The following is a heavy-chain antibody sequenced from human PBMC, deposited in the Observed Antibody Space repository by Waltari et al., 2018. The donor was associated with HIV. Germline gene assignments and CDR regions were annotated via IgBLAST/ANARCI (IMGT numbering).Heavy chain of an antibody. Sequence: WVRQAPGKGLEWVSAISGSGGSTYYADSVKGRFTISRDNSKNTLYLQMNSLRADDTAVYYCAKDIVVVPAATEYYFDYWGQGTLVTVSS. J-gene: IGHJ4*02. CDR2: ISGSGGST. D-gene: IGHD2-2*01. V-gene: IGHV3-23*01. CDR3: AKDIVVVPAATEYYFDY.